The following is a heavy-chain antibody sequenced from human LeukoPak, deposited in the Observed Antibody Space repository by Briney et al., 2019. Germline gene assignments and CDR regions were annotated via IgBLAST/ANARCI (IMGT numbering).Heavy chain of an antibody. D-gene: IGHD6-13*01. CDR2: ISGSGGST. CDR1: GFTFSSYA. CDR3: AKDTWGWSSSCNAFDI. J-gene: IGHJ3*02. V-gene: IGHV3-23*01. Sequence: GGSLRLSCAASGFTFSSYAMSWVRQAPGKGLEWVSGISGSGGSTSYPDSVKGRFTISRDNSKNTMYLQMNSPRGEDTAVYYCAKDTWGWSSSCNAFDIWGQGTMVTVSS.